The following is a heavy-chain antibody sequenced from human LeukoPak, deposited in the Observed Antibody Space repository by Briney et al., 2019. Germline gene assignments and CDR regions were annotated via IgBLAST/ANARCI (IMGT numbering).Heavy chain of an antibody. CDR3: ARDSLILRFLEWFHYYYYGMDV. CDR1: GYTFTSYY. D-gene: IGHD3-3*01. J-gene: IGHJ6*02. Sequence: GASVKVSCKASGYTFTSYYMHWVRQAPEQGLEWMGLINPSGGSTSYAQKFQGRVTMTRDTSTSTVYMELSSLRSEDTAVYYCARDSLILRFLEWFHYYYYGMDVWGQGTTVTVSS. CDR2: INPSGGST. V-gene: IGHV1-46*01.